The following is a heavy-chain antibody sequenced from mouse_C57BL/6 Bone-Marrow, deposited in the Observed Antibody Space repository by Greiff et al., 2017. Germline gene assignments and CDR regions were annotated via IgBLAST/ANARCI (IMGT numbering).Heavy chain of an antibody. D-gene: IGHD1-1*01. J-gene: IGHJ2*01. CDR1: GYSITSGYY. Sequence: EVKLEESGPGLVKPSQSLSLTCSVTGYSITSGYYWNWIRQFPGNKLEWMGYISYDGSNNYNPSLKNRISITRDTSKNQFFLKLNSVTTEDTATYYCARGTTPHFDYWGQGTTLTVSS. V-gene: IGHV3-6*01. CDR3: ARGTTPHFDY. CDR2: ISYDGSN.